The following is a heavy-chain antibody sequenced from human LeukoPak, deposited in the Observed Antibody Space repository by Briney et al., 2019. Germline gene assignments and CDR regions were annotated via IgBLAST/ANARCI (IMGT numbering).Heavy chain of an antibody. Sequence: GGSLRLSCAASGFTFSDYYMSWIRQAPGKGLEWVSDISSSSRYANYADSVKGRFTISRDNAKKSLYLQMNSLRDEDTAVYYCARDRANYGDCDYWGQGTLVTVSS. CDR2: ISSSSRYA. CDR3: ARDRANYGDCDY. D-gene: IGHD4-17*01. J-gene: IGHJ4*02. V-gene: IGHV3-11*06. CDR1: GFTFSDYY.